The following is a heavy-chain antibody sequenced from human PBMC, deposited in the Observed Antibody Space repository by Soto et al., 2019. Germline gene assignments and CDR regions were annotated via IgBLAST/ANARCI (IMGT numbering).Heavy chain of an antibody. V-gene: IGHV3-15*01. CDR1: GASFTNAW. J-gene: IGHJ4*02. Sequence: EVQLVESGGGLVKPGESLRLSCEASGASFTNAWMNWVRQAPGKGLEWVGRIKTRIDSATTDYAAPVKGRFTISRDDSKNTLYLQMDSLKTEDTAVYYCTTEDPSWLRGLGYWGQGTLVTVSS. CDR2: IKTRIDSATT. CDR3: TTEDPSWLRGLGY. D-gene: IGHD5-12*01.